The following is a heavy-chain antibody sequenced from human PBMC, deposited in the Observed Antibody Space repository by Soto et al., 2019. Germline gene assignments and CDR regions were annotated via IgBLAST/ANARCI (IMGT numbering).Heavy chain of an antibody. V-gene: IGHV5-10-1*01. J-gene: IGHJ6*02. CDR1: GYSFTSYW. D-gene: IGHD2-21*01. CDR3: VGVSVVAGGRGGGYYGMDV. CDR2: IDPSDSYT. Sequence: GESLKISCKGSGYSFTSYWISWVRQMPGKGLEWMARIDPSDSYTNYSPSFQGHVTISADKSLNTAFLQWSSLKASDSAKYYCVGVSVVAGGRGGGYYGMDVWGQGTTVTVSS.